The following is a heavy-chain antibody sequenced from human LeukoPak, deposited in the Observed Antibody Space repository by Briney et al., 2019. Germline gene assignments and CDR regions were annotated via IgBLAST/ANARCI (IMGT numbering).Heavy chain of an antibody. CDR2: IYHSGST. J-gene: IGHJ2*01. CDR3: ARDAPNWAHKEAQRLVWYFDL. V-gene: IGHV4-30-2*01. Sequence: PSETLSLTCTVSGGSISSGGYYWSWIRQPPGKGLEWIGYIYHSGSTYYNPSLKSRVTISVDRSKNQFSLKLSSVTAADTAVYYCARDAPNWAHKEAQRLVWYFDLCGRGTLVTVHS. CDR1: GGSISSGGYY. D-gene: IGHD1-1*01.